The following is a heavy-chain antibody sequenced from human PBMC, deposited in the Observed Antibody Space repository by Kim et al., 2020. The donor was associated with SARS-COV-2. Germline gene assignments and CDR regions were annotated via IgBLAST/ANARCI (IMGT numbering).Heavy chain of an antibody. D-gene: IGHD3-3*01. CDR2: INHSGST. CDR1: GGSFSGYY. CDR3: ARGALTNDFWSGYHGDRLDY. Sequence: SETLSLTCAVYGGSFSGYYWSWIRQPPGKGLEWIGEINHSGSTNYTPSLKSRVTISVDTSKNQFSLKLSSVTAADTAVYYCARGALTNDFWSGYHGDRLDYWGQGTLVTVSS. V-gene: IGHV4-34*01. J-gene: IGHJ4*02.